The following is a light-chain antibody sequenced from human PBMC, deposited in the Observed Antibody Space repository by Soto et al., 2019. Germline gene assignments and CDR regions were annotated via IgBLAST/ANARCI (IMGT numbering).Light chain of an antibody. V-gene: IGKV3-15*01. CDR3: QQYDSWPFT. CDR2: GAS. CDR1: QSVRSD. J-gene: IGKJ4*01. Sequence: EIVMPQSPATLSLSPGERATLSCRASQSVRSDLAWYQQKPGQAPRLLIYGASTRASGVPARFSGSGSGAEFTLIISSLQSEDFAFYHCQQYDSWPFTFGGGTKVDIK.